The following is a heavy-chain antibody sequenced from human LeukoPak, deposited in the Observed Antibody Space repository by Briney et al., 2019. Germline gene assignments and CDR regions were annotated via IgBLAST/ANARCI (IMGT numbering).Heavy chain of an antibody. D-gene: IGHD3-9*01. Sequence: PGGSLRLSCAASGFTFSSYGMHWVRQAPGKGLEWVAVIWYDGSNKYYADSVKGRFTISRDNSKNTLYLQMNSLRAEDTAVYYCAKVFFSLSDYDILTGYYNIYGMDVWGQGTTVTVSS. V-gene: IGHV3-33*06. CDR3: AKVFFSLSDYDILTGYYNIYGMDV. CDR1: GFTFSSYG. CDR2: IWYDGSNK. J-gene: IGHJ6*02.